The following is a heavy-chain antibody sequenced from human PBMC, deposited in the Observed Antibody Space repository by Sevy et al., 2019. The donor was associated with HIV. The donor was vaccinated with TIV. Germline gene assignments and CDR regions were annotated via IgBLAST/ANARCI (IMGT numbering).Heavy chain of an antibody. V-gene: IGHV3-23*01. D-gene: IGHD2-8*01. CDR2: FCFGDGTM. CDR1: GFTFSRYT. Sequence: GGSLRLSCVASGFTFSRYTMTWVRQAPGKGLEWVSTFCFGDGTMNYADSAKGRFTISRDNSKNTLYLQMNSLRAEDTATYYCVREGCTKPHDYWGQGTLVTVSS. J-gene: IGHJ4*02. CDR3: VREGCTKPHDY.